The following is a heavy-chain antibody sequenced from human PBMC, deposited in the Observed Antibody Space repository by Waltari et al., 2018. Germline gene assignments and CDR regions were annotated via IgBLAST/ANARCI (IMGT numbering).Heavy chain of an antibody. CDR2: IYWNDDK. D-gene: IGHD3-3*01. V-gene: IGHV2-5*01. J-gene: IGHJ4*02. Sequence: QITLKESGPTLVKPTQTLTLTCTFSGFSLSTSGVGVGWIRQPPGKALEWLALIYWNDDKRYSPSLKSRLTITKDTSKNQVVLTMTNMDPVDTATYYCAHSLVVPAAILRAYYDFWSGYYTGDYFDYWGQGTLVTVSS. CDR1: GFSLSTSGVG. CDR3: AHSLVVPAAILRAYYDFWSGYYTGDYFDY.